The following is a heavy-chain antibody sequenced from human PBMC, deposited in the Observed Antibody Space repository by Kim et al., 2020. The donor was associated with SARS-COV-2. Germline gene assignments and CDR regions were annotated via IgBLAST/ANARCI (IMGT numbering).Heavy chain of an antibody. Sequence: ASVKVSCKASGYTFTGYYMHWVRQAPGQGLEWMGWINPNSGGTNYAQKFQGRVTMTRDTSISTAYMELSRLRSDDTAVYYCAREVLTGYYFRWFDPWGQGTLVTVSS. CDR3: AREVLTGYYFRWFDP. J-gene: IGHJ5*02. V-gene: IGHV1-2*02. CDR1: GYTFTGYY. CDR2: INPNSGGT. D-gene: IGHD3-9*01.